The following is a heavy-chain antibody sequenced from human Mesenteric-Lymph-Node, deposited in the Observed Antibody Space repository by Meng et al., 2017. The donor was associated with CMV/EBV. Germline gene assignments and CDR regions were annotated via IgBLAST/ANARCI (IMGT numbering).Heavy chain of an antibody. D-gene: IGHD2-2*01. J-gene: IGHJ4*02. Sequence: FTFSRYAMHWVRQSPGKGLELVSLIYAGGGGAYYAESVKGRFTISRDDSENTLSLQMNSLRDEDTAVYYCASTGRYCSSTGCFRGALGYWGQGTLVTV. CDR1: FTFSRYA. CDR3: ASTGRYCSSTGCFRGALGY. V-gene: IGHV3-23*03. CDR2: IYAGGGGA.